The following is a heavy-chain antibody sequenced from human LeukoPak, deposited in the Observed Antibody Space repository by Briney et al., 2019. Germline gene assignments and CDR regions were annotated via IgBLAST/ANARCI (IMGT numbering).Heavy chain of an antibody. V-gene: IGHV3-11*06. CDR1: GFTISDYY. Sequence: GGSLRLSCAVSGFTISDYYMSWIRQAPGRGLEWVSYISSSSTYTKYADSVKGRVTISRDNAKNSLYLQMNSLRAEDTAVYYCALHSSSWTIDSWGQGTLVTVSS. J-gene: IGHJ5*01. CDR2: ISSSSTYT. D-gene: IGHD6-13*01. CDR3: ALHSSSWTIDS.